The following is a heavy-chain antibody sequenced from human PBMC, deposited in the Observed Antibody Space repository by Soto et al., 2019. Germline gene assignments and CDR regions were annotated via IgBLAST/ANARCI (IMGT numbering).Heavy chain of an antibody. CDR1: GFTFSTYA. CDR2: ISGSGGYT. CDR3: AKDFIGFCSSVNCHIFDF. V-gene: IGHV3-23*01. Sequence: EVQLLESGGGLVQPGGSLRLSCAASGFTFSTYAMSWVRQAPGKGLEWVAAISGSGGYTYYADSVKGRCTISRDNSKNTLYLQMTGLRSDDTAVYYCAKDFIGFCSSVNCHIFDFWGQGTLVTVPS. D-gene: IGHD2-2*01. J-gene: IGHJ4*02.